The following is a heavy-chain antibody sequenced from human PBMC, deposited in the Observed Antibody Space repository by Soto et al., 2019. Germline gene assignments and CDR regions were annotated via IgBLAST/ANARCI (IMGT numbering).Heavy chain of an antibody. CDR1: GDSVSSVNW. J-gene: IGHJ5*02. V-gene: IGHV4-4*02. CDR3: ARLKGFFTIYTFHP. CDR2: IYHSGTT. D-gene: IGHD2-8*01. Sequence: PSETLSLTCGVSGDSVSSVNWWSWVRQAPGKGLEWIGEIYHSGTTNYNPSLTGRVTMSVDKSKNQFSLNLTSVTAADTAVYYCARLKGFFTIYTFHPWGQGNLVTVSS.